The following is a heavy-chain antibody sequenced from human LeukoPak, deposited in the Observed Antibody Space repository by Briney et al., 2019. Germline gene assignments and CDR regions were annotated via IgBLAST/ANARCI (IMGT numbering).Heavy chain of an antibody. Sequence: PGGSLRLSCAASGFTFSSYGMHWVRQAPGKGLEWVAVISYDGSNKYYADSVKGRFTISRDNSKNTLYLQMNSLRAEDTAVYYFAKEELGIAAAGPFDYWGQGTLVTVSS. D-gene: IGHD6-13*01. CDR1: GFTFSSYG. CDR3: AKEELGIAAAGPFDY. CDR2: ISYDGSNK. J-gene: IGHJ4*02. V-gene: IGHV3-30*18.